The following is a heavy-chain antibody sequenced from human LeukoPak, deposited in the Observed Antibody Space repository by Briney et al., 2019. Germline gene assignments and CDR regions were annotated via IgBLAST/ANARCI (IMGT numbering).Heavy chain of an antibody. Sequence: KPSETLSLTCAVYGGSFSGYYWSWIRQPPGKGLEWIGEMNHSGSTNHNPSLKSRVTISVDTSKNQFSLKLSSLTAADTAVYYCARVRLMITFGGVIVTPFDYWGQGTLVTVSS. V-gene: IGHV4-34*01. D-gene: IGHD3-16*02. CDR1: GGSFSGYY. CDR3: ARVRLMITFGGVIVTPFDY. CDR2: MNHSGST. J-gene: IGHJ4*02.